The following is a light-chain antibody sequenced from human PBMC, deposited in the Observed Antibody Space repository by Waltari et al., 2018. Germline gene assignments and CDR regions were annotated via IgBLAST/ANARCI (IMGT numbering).Light chain of an antibody. J-gene: IGKJ1*01. V-gene: IGKV1-5*03. CDR2: KAS. CDR1: QSISSW. CDR3: QAGT. Sequence: DIQMTQSPSTLSASVGDRVTITCRASQSISSWLAWYQQKPGKAPKLLIYKASSLESGVPSRFSGSGSGTEFTLTISSLQPDDFATYYCQAGTCGQGTKVEIK.